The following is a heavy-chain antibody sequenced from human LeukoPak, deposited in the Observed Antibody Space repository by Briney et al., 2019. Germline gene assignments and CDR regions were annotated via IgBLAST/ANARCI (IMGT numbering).Heavy chain of an antibody. Sequence: GGSLRLSCAASGFTFSDYYMSWIRQAPGKGLEWVSYISSSGSTIYYADSVKGRFTISRDNAKNSLYLQMNSLRAEDTAVYYCARDSSSWHSDYYYYYYMDVWGKGTTVTVSS. D-gene: IGHD6-13*01. J-gene: IGHJ6*03. CDR1: GFTFSDYY. CDR2: ISSSGSTI. V-gene: IGHV3-11*01. CDR3: ARDSSSWHSDYYYYYYMDV.